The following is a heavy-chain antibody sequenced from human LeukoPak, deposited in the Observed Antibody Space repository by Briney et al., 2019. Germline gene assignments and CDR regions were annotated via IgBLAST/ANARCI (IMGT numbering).Heavy chain of an antibody. CDR3: ARDSRGSGSYYSDFDY. Sequence: SETLSLTCTVSGGSISSYYWSWLRQSAGKGLEWIGRVYTSGSTNYNASLQSRVTMSVDTSKYQFSLKLSSVTAADTAVYYCARDSRGSGSYYSDFDYWGQGTLVTVSS. J-gene: IGHJ4*02. CDR2: VYTSGST. V-gene: IGHV4-4*07. CDR1: GGSISSYY. D-gene: IGHD3-10*01.